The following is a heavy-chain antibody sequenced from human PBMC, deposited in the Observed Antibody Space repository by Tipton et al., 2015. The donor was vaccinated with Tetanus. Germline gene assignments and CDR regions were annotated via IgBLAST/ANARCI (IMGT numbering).Heavy chain of an antibody. Sequence: TLSLTCSVSGGSFSGYLWSWVRQPSGKGLEWIGEISHSGTTNYNPSLKSRVTISVDTSKNQFSLKLSSVTAADTAVYYCACNPNIAAAGTGEDSGWFDPWGQGTLVTVSS. CDR1: GGSFSGYL. CDR3: ACNPNIAAAGTGEDSGWFDP. J-gene: IGHJ5*02. CDR2: ISHSGTT. V-gene: IGHV4-34*01. D-gene: IGHD6-13*01.